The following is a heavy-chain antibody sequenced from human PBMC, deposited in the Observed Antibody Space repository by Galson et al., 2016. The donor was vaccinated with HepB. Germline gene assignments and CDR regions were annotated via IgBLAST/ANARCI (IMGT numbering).Heavy chain of an antibody. CDR2: ISDSGSST. CDR1: GFTFSTNA. J-gene: IGHJ4*02. CDR3: ANQHTTGWYSCLTH. Sequence: SLRLSCAASGFTFSTNAMNWVRQAPGKGLEWVSGISDSGSSTSYADCVKGRFTISRDNSKNTLYLQMNSLRAEDTAIYYCANQHTTGWYSCLTHWGQGTLVTVSS. D-gene: IGHD6-19*01. V-gene: IGHV3-23*01.